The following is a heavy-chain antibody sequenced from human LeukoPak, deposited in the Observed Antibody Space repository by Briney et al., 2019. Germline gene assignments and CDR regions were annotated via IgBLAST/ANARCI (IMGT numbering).Heavy chain of an antibody. D-gene: IGHD2-2*02. CDR2: IYTSGST. CDR1: GGSLSSYY. Sequence: SETLSLTCAVSGGSLSSYYWSWIRQPAGKGLEWIGRIYTSGSTNYNPSLKSRVTISLATSKNQFSLKLSSVTAADTAVYDCARGDIVVVPAAIREDYYYYYMDVWGKGTTVTVSS. CDR3: ARGDIVVVPAAIREDYYYYYMDV. J-gene: IGHJ6*03. V-gene: IGHV4-4*07.